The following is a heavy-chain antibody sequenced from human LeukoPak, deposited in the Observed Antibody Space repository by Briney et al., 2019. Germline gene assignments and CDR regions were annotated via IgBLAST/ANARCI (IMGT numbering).Heavy chain of an antibody. CDR1: GYTFTGYY. CDR2: INPNSGGT. Sequence: GASVTVSCKASGYTFTGYYMHWVRQAPGQGLEWMGWINPNSGGTNYAQKFQGRVTMTRDTSISTAYMELSRLRSDDTAVYYCARDQEYSSSLADYWGQGTLVTVSS. V-gene: IGHV1-2*02. D-gene: IGHD6-6*01. CDR3: ARDQEYSSSLADY. J-gene: IGHJ4*02.